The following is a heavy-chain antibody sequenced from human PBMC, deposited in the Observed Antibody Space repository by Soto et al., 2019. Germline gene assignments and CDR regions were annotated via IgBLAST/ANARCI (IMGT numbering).Heavy chain of an antibody. J-gene: IGHJ6*02. CDR2: IIPIFGRA. V-gene: IGHV1-69*13. CDR1: GGTFSSYA. Sequence: SVKVSCKASGGTFSSYAISWVRTAPGQGLEFMGGIIPIFGRASYAQKVQGRVTITADESTSTAYMELSSLRSEDTAVYYCASKSVRVGSVDSGYLAAAKYDYYSGMDVGGQLTTVAVSS. D-gene: IGHD2-15*01. CDR3: ASKSVRVGSVDSGYLAAAKYDYYSGMDV.